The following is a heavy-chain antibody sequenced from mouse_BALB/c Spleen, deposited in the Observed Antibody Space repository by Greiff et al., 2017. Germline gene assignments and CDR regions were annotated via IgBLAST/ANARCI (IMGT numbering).Heavy chain of an antibody. CDR2: INPSTGYT. CDR1: GYTFTSYW. D-gene: IGHD2-10*01. Sequence: VQLQQSGAELAKPGASVKMSCKASGYTFTSYWMHWVKQRPGQGLEWIGYINPSTGYTEYNQKFKDKATLTADKSSSTAYMQLSSLTSEDSAVYYCNAYYGNYWGQGTTLTVSS. V-gene: IGHV1-7*01. CDR3: NAYYGNY. J-gene: IGHJ2*01.